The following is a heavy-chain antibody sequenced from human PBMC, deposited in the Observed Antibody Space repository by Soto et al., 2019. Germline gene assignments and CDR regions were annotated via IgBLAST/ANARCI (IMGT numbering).Heavy chain of an antibody. Sequence: QVQLVQSGAEVKKPGASVKVSCKASGYTFTSYGISWVRQAPGQGLEWMGWISDYNGNTNYAQKLQGRVTMTTDTSTRTAYVELRSLRSDDTAVYYCARVGSLAMAYYFDYWSQGTLVTVSS. CDR2: ISDYNGNT. V-gene: IGHV1-18*01. D-gene: IGHD5-18*01. CDR1: GYTFTSYG. J-gene: IGHJ4*02. CDR3: ARVGSLAMAYYFDY.